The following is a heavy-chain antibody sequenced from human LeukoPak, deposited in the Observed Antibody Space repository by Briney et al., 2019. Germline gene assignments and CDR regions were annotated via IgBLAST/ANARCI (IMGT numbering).Heavy chain of an antibody. V-gene: IGHV3-23*01. CDR2: IIDSGNSI. D-gene: IGHD3-22*01. CDR3: ARAPYYYDTSGFLI. Sequence: PGGSLRLSCAASGFTFSSCAMSWVRQAPGKGLEWVSTIIDSGNSIYYADSAEGRFTISRDNSKNTLYLQMNSLRAGDTAVYYCARAPYYYDTSGFLIWGQGTMVTVSS. J-gene: IGHJ3*02. CDR1: GFTFSSCA.